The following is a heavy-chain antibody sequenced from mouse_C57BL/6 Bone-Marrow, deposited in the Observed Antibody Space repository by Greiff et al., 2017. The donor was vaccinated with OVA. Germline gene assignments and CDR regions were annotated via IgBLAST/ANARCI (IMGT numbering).Heavy chain of an antibody. D-gene: IGHD1-1*01. CDR3: ARHGYGSSYRGLDY. J-gene: IGHJ2*01. Sequence: EVHLVESGGDLVKPGGSLTLSCAASGFTFSSYGMSWVRQTPDKRLEWVATISSGGSYTYYPDSVKGRFTISRDNAKNTLYLQMSSLKSEDTAMYYCARHGYGSSYRGLDYWGQGTTLTVSS. CDR2: ISSGGSYT. V-gene: IGHV5-6*01. CDR1: GFTFSSYG.